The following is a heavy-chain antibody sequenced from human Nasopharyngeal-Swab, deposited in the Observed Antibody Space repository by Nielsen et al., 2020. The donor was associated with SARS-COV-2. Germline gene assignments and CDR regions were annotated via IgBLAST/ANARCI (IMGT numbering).Heavy chain of an antibody. Sequence: PGKGLEWIGEINHSRSTNYNPSLKSRVTISVDTSKNQFSLKLSSVTAADTAVYYCARPTTLGYYYGMDVWGQGTTVTVSS. J-gene: IGHJ6*02. V-gene: IGHV4-34*01. CDR3: ARPTTLGYYYGMDV. CDR2: INHSRST. D-gene: IGHD1-14*01.